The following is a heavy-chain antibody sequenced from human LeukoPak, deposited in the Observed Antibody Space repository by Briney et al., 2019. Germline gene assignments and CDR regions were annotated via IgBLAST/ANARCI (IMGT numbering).Heavy chain of an antibody. Sequence: GGSLRLSCAASGFTFSDYYMNWIRQAPGKGLEWASCISGSGSAVSYADSVKGRFTISRDNAKNSLYLQMSSLRGEDTAVYYCARGYFDEPNYYYAMDVWGQGTTVTVSS. D-gene: IGHD3-9*01. CDR1: GFTFSDYY. CDR2: ISGSGSAV. CDR3: ARGYFDEPNYYYAMDV. V-gene: IGHV3-11*01. J-gene: IGHJ6*02.